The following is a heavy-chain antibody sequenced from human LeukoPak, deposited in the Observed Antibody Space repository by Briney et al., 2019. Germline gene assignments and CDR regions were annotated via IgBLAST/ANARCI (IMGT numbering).Heavy chain of an antibody. D-gene: IGHD6-13*01. CDR3: ARGVYIAAAQYGY. CDR1: GGSISSYY. CDR2: IHYSGST. Sequence: SETLSLTCTVSGGSISSYYWSWIRQPPGKGLEWIGYIHYSGSTNYNPSLRSRVTISVDTSRNQFSLKLSSVTAADTAVYYCARGVYIAAAQYGYWGQGTLVTVSS. J-gene: IGHJ4*02. V-gene: IGHV4-59*01.